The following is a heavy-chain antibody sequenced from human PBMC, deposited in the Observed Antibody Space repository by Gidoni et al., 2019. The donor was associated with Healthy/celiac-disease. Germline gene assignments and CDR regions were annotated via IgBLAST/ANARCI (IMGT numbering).Heavy chain of an antibody. CDR1: GGSISSYY. J-gene: IGHJ5*02. CDR3: ARVFGGNSFAWFDP. V-gene: IGHV4-59*08. Sequence: QVQLQESGPGLVKPSETLSLTCTVSGGSISSYYWSWIRQPPGKGLEWIGYIYYSGSTNYNPSLKSRVTISVDTSKNQFSLKLSSVTAADTAVYYCARVFGGNSFAWFDPWGQGTLVTVSS. D-gene: IGHD2-21*02. CDR2: IYYSGST.